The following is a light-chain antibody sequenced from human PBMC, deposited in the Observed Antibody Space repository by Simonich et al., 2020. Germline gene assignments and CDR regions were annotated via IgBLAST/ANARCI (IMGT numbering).Light chain of an antibody. J-gene: IGKJ1*01. CDR3: QQSYSTPWT. V-gene: IGKV1-5*01. Sequence: DIQMTQSASTLSASVGDRVTITCRASQSISSWLAWYQQKPGKAPKLLIYDASSLESGVPSRFSGSGSGTDFTLTISSLQPEDFATYYCQQSYSTPWTFGQGTKVEIK. CDR1: QSISSW. CDR2: DAS.